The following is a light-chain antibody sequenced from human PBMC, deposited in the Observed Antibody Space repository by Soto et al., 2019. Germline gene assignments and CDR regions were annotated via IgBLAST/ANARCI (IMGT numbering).Light chain of an antibody. CDR3: QQYRDLPQT. V-gene: IGKV3-20*01. CDR1: QSVRSNY. J-gene: IGKJ1*01. Sequence: EIVLTQSPGTLSLSPGERATLSCRASQSVRSNYLAWYPQKPGQAPRLLIYNSSTRATGIPDRFSGSGSGTDFTLTISRLEPEDFALYYCQQYRDLPQTFGQGTQVEIK. CDR2: NSS.